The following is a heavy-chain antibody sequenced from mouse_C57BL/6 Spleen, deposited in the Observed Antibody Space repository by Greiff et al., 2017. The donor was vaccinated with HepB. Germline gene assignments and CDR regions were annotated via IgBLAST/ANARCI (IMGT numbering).Heavy chain of an antibody. Sequence: EVQLVESGGGLVQPKGSLKLSCAASGFSFNTYAMNWVRQAPGKGLEWVARIRSKSNNYATYYADSVKDRFTISRDDSESMLYLQMNNLKTEDTAMYYCVRHGSYYDWFAYWGQGTLVTVSA. CDR2: IRSKSNNYAT. V-gene: IGHV10-1*01. D-gene: IGHD2-4*01. CDR3: VRHGSYYDWFAY. J-gene: IGHJ3*01. CDR1: GFSFNTYA.